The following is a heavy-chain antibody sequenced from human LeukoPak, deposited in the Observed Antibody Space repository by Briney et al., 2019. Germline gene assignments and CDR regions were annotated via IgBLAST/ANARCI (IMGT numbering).Heavy chain of an antibody. CDR2: IWYDGSNK. V-gene: IGHV3-33*06. CDR1: GFTFSSFG. J-gene: IGHJ4*02. CDR3: AKDRYCSGGSCYYFDY. Sequence: GGSLRLSCAASGFTFSSFGMHWVRQAPGKGLEWVAVIWYDGSNKYYADSVKGRFTISRDNSKNTLYLQMNSLRAEDTAVYYCAKDRYCSGGSCYYFDYWGQGTLVTVSS. D-gene: IGHD2-15*01.